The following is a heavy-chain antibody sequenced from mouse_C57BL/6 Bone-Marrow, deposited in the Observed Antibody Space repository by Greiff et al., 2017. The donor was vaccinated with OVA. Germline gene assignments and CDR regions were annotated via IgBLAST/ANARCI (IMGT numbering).Heavy chain of an antibody. V-gene: IGHV1-15*01. Sequence: VQLQQSGAELVRPGASVTLSCKASGYTFTDYEMHWVKQTPVHGLEWIGAIDPETGGTAYNQKFKGKAILTADKSSSTAYMELRSLTSEDSAVYYCTRSGWGGNYCCDYWGQGTTLTVSS. CDR3: TRSGWGGNYCCDY. CDR1: GYTFTDYE. J-gene: IGHJ2*01. CDR2: IDPETGGT. D-gene: IGHD2-1*01.